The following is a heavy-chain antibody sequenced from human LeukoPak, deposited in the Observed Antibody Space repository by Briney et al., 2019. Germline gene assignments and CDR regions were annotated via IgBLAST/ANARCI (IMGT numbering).Heavy chain of an antibody. V-gene: IGHV1-2*02. CDR3: ARAEYYYGSGRFRPGY. D-gene: IGHD3-10*01. Sequence: ASVKVSFKASGYTYTGYYMHWVRQAPGQGLEWMGWINPNSGGTNYAQKFQGRVTMTRDTSISTAYMELSGLRSDDTAVYYCARAEYYYGSGRFRPGYWGQGTLVTVSS. CDR2: INPNSGGT. J-gene: IGHJ4*02. CDR1: GYTYTGYY.